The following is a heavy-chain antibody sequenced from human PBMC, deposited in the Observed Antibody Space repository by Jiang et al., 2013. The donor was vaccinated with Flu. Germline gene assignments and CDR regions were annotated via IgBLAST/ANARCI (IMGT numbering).Heavy chain of an antibody. D-gene: IGHD3-16*02. CDR2: IYYSGST. CDR1: GGSISSSSYY. J-gene: IGHJ5*02. Sequence: GPGLVKPSETLSLTCTVSGGSISSSSYYWGWIRQPPGKGLEWIGGIYYSGSTYYNPSLKSRVTISVDTSKNQFSLKLSSVTAADTAVYYCARNHYDYVWGSYRTNWFDPGAREPWSPSPQ. CDR3: ARNHYDYVWGSYRTNWFDP. V-gene: IGHV4-39*01.